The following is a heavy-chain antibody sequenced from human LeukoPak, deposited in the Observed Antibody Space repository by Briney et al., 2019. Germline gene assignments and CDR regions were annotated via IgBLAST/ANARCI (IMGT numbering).Heavy chain of an antibody. V-gene: IGHV4-34*01. CDR3: ELRSVAATVSFDY. Sequence: ASETLSLTCAVYGGSFSGYYWSWIRQPPGKGLEWIGSISYSGSTNYNPSLKSRVTISVDTSRNQFSLKLSSVTAADTAVYYCELRSVAATVSFDYWGQGTLVTVSS. CDR1: GGSFSGYY. CDR2: ISYSGST. J-gene: IGHJ4*02. D-gene: IGHD6-13*01.